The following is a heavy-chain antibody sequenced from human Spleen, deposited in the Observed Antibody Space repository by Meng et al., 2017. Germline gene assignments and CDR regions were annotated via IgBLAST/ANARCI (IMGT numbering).Heavy chain of an antibody. D-gene: IGHD3-10*01. CDR3: ARDYYGTGSYTDY. Sequence: GGSLRLSCAASGFTFSSYEMNWVRQAPGKGLEWVSYISSGDRTTYYADSVKGRFTISRDNAKNTLYLQMNSLRAEDTAVYFCARDYYGTGSYTDYWGQGTLVTVSS. J-gene: IGHJ4*02. CDR1: GFTFSSYE. CDR2: ISSGDRTT. V-gene: IGHV3-48*03.